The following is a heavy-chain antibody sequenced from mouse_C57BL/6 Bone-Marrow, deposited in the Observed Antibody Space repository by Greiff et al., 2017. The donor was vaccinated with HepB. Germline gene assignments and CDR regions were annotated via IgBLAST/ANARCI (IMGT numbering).Heavy chain of an antibody. J-gene: IGHJ4*01. V-gene: IGHV6-3*01. CDR2: IRLKSDNYAT. CDR1: GFTFSNYW. Sequence: EVQLVESGGGLVQPGGSMKLSCVASGFTFSNYWMNWVRQSPEKGLEWVAQIRLKSDNYATHYAESVKGRFTISRDDSKSSVYLQMNNLRAEDTGIYYCTRWLLCYYAMDYWGQGTSVTVSS. D-gene: IGHD2-3*01. CDR3: TRWLLCYYAMDY.